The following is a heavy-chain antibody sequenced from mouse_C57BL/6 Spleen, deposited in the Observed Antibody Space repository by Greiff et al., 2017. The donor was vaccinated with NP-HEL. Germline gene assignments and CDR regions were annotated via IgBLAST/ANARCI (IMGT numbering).Heavy chain of an antibody. V-gene: IGHV1-50*01. CDR1: GYTFTSYW. D-gene: IGHD1-1*01. CDR2: IDPSDSYT. CDR3: ARGDYYGSSDYAMDY. Sequence: QVQLQQPGAELVKPGASVKLSCKASGYTFTSYWMQWVKQRPGQGLEWIGEIDPSDSYTNYNQKFKGKATLTVATSASTAYMQLSSLTSEDSAVYYCARGDYYGSSDYAMDYWGQGTSVTVSS. J-gene: IGHJ4*01.